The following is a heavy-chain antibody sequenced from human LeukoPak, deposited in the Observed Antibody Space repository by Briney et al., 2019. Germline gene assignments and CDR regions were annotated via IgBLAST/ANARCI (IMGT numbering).Heavy chain of an antibody. CDR2: INTNTGNP. CDR3: ARAPPPPYDILTGYYPNFDY. D-gene: IGHD3-9*01. J-gene: IGHJ4*02. V-gene: IGHV7-4-1*02. Sequence: ASVKVSCKASGYTFTSYAMNWVRQAPGQGLEWMGWINTNTGNPTYAQGFTGRFVFSLDTSVSTAYLQISSLKAEDTAVYYCARAPPPPYDILTGYYPNFDYWGQGTLVTVSS. CDR1: GYTFTSYA.